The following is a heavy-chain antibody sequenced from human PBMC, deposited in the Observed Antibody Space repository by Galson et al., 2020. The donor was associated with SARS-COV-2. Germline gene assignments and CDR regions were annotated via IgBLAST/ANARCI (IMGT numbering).Heavy chain of an antibody. CDR1: GGSISSYY. Sequence: SETLSLTCTVSGGSISSYYWSWIRQPPGKGLEWIGYIYYSGSTNYNPSLKSRVTISVDTSKNQFSLKLSSVTAADTAVYYCARSTNSGGGYYYYGMDVWGQGTTVTVSS. V-gene: IGHV4-59*13. D-gene: IGHD7-27*01. CDR2: IYYSGST. J-gene: IGHJ6*02. CDR3: ARSTNSGGGYYYYGMDV.